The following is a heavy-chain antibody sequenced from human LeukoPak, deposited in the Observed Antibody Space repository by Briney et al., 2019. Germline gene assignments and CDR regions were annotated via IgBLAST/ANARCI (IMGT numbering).Heavy chain of an antibody. Sequence: SGTLSLTCTVSGGSISSYYWSWIRQPPGKGLEWIGSIYYSGSTYYNPSLKSRVTISVDTSKNQFSLKLSSVTAADTAVYYCASLPIVVVPAFYYYYYYGMDVWGQGTTVTVSS. CDR3: ASLPIVVVPAFYYYYYYGMDV. CDR2: IYYSGST. J-gene: IGHJ6*02. CDR1: GGSISSYY. D-gene: IGHD2-2*01. V-gene: IGHV4-39*01.